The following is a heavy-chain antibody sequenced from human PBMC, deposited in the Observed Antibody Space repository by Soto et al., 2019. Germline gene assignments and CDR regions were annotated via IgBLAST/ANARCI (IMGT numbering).Heavy chain of an antibody. V-gene: IGHV1-8*01. Sequence: QVQLVQSGAEVKKPGASVKVSCKASGYTFSDHDINWVRQASGQGPEWLGWMNPNSGDTGYAQNFQGRVTMTGDTAKRTAYMELSSLRSEDTAVYYCARVGGNWNDDYFDYWGHGTLVTVSS. CDR1: GYTFSDHD. CDR3: ARVGGNWNDDYFDY. J-gene: IGHJ4*01. D-gene: IGHD1-1*01. CDR2: MNPNSGDT.